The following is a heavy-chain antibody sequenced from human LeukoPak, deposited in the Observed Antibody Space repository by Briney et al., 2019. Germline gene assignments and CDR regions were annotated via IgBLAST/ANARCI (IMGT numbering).Heavy chain of an antibody. CDR2: IRSKANSYAT. CDR1: GFTFSGSA. Sequence: GGSLRLSCAASGFTFSGSAMHRVRQASGKGLEWVGRIRSKANSYATAYAASVKGRFTISRDDSKNTAYLQMNSLKTEDTAVYYCTRPRWGYYDSSGYNDAFDIWGQGTMVTVSS. J-gene: IGHJ3*02. D-gene: IGHD3-22*01. CDR3: TRPRWGYYDSSGYNDAFDI. V-gene: IGHV3-73*01.